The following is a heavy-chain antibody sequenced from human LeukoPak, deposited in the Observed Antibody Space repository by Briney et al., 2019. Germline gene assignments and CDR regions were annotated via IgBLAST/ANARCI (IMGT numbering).Heavy chain of an antibody. V-gene: IGHV1-46*01. CDR3: ARDYSALAVAGTGGFDY. CDR2: INPSGGST. Sequence: ASVKVSCKASGYTFTSYYMHWVRQAPGQGLEWMGIINPSGGSTSYAQKFQGRVTMTRDTSTSTVYMELSSLRSEDTAVYYCARDYSALAVAGTGGFDYWGQGTLVTVSS. CDR1: GYTFTSYY. J-gene: IGHJ4*02. D-gene: IGHD6-19*01.